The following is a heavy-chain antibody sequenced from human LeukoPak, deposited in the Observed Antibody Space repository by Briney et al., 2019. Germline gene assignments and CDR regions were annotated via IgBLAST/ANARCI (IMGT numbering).Heavy chain of an antibody. V-gene: IGHV3-64*01. CDR2: ISSNGGST. J-gene: IGHJ5*02. CDR3: ARGYDFWSGYPTFDP. CDR1: GFTFSSYA. Sequence: GGSLRLSCAASGFTFSSYATHWVRQAPGKGLEYVSAISSNGGSTYYANSVKGRFTISRDNSKNTLYLQMGSLRAEDMAVYYCARGYDFWSGYPTFDPWGQGTLVTVSS. D-gene: IGHD3-3*01.